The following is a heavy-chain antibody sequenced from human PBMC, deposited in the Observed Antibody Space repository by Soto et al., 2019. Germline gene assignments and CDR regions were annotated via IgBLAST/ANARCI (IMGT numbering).Heavy chain of an antibody. J-gene: IGHJ4*02. Sequence: QVVLLQSGAEVKEPGSSVRVSCKVSGSTFNNFAFSWVRQAPGHGPEWMGGIVVISNTADYSQRFRDRVTITADTSTNTLYMDLRSLTFEDTAVYYCARAIKRWEVHYYLDYGGQGPLVTVSS. D-gene: IGHD1-26*01. V-gene: IGHV1-69*06. CDR1: GSTFNNFA. CDR2: IVVISNTA. CDR3: ARAIKRWEVHYYLDY.